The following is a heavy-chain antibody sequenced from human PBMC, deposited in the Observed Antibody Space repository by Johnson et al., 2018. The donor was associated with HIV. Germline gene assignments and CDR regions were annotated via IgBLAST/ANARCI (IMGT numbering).Heavy chain of an antibody. Sequence: VQLLESGGGLVQPGGSLRLSCAASGFTFSSYSMSWVRQAPGKGLVSVSAISGSGGSTYYADSVKGRFTISRDNSRNTLYLQMNSLRAEDTAVYYCARKEHGDYVFGNAFDIWGQGTMVTVSS. CDR2: ISGSGGST. CDR3: ARKEHGDYVFGNAFDI. D-gene: IGHD4-17*01. J-gene: IGHJ3*02. V-gene: IGHV3-23*01. CDR1: GFTFSSYS.